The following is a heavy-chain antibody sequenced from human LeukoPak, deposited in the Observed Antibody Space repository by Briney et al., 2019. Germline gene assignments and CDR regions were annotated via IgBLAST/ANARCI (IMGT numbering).Heavy chain of an antibody. Sequence: PGGSLRLSCAASGFTFSSYGMHWVRQAPGKGLEWVAVISYDGSDKYYADSVKGRFTISRDNSKNTLYLQMNSLRTEDTAVYYCAKNEYSSGYYPYPFDYWGQGTLVAVSS. D-gene: IGHD3-22*01. CDR2: ISYDGSDK. CDR3: AKNEYSSGYYPYPFDY. CDR1: GFTFSSYG. J-gene: IGHJ4*02. V-gene: IGHV3-30*18.